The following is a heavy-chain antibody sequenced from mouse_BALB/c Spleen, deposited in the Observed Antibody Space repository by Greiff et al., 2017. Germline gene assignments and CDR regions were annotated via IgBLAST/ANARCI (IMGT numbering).Heavy chain of an antibody. Sequence: EGKVVESGGGLVQPGGSLRLSCATSGFTFTDYYMSWVRQPPGKALEWLGFIRNKANGYTTEYSASVKGRFTISRDNSQSILYLQMNTLRAEDSATYYCAREDYYGSSYWYFDVWGAGTTVTVSS. CDR3: AREDYYGSSYWYFDV. J-gene: IGHJ1*01. V-gene: IGHV7-3*02. D-gene: IGHD1-1*01. CDR1: GFTFTDYY. CDR2: IRNKANGYTT.